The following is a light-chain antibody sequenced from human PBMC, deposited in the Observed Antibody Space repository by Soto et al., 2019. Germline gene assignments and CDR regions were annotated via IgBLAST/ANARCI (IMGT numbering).Light chain of an antibody. CDR3: QSYGSSRT. CDR1: QSLSSN. Sequence: EVVMKKSAVTLSVSKRERATLSCRASQSLSSNLAWYQQKPGQAPRLLIYGASTRATGIPARFSGSGSGTEFTLSISRLEPEDFAVYYCQSYGSSRTFGHGTKVDIK. J-gene: IGKJ1*01. CDR2: GAS. V-gene: IGKV3-15*01.